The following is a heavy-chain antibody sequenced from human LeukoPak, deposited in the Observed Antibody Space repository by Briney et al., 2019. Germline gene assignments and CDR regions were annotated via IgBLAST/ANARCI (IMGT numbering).Heavy chain of an antibody. Sequence: GGSLRLSCAASGFTFSSYAMSWVRQAPGKGLEWVSAISGGGGSTYYADSVKGRFTISRDNSKNTLYLQMNSLRAEDTAVYYCAKGGANMVRGVITMDVWGKGTTVTVSS. CDR1: GFTFSSYA. D-gene: IGHD3-10*01. J-gene: IGHJ6*03. V-gene: IGHV3-23*01. CDR3: AKGGANMVRGVITMDV. CDR2: ISGGGGST.